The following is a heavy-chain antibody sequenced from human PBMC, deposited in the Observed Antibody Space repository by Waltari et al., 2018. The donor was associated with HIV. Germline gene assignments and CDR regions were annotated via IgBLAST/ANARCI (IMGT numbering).Heavy chain of an antibody. V-gene: IGHV3-43D*04. J-gene: IGHJ4*02. CDR1: GLTSGGFG. CDR2: TTWYNEVK. Sequence: EVRLVESGGRLARPGASFRLYCTDSGLTSGGFGIPFFAEVPWKGLQWVWMTTWYNEVKHHTDVVRGRFGISKDNDKKSFSLYMGRVREDDSGRYHCVKLRNQGTLLAAGGVVFEHWGRGTVVTVSS. D-gene: IGHD2-8*02. CDR3: VKLRNQGTLLAAGGVVFEH.